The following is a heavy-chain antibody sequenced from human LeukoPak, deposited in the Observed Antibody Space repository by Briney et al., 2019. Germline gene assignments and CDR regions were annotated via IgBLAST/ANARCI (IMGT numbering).Heavy chain of an antibody. CDR1: GYTFTSYG. CDR2: ISAYNGNT. D-gene: IGHD3-10*01. V-gene: IGHV1-18*01. J-gene: IGHJ4*02. Sequence: ASVKVSCKASGYTFTSYGISWVRQAPGQGLEWMGWISAYNGNTNYAQKLQGRVTMTTDTSTSTAYMELRSLRSDDTAVYYCAGDIPYYYGSGSYYAGYWGQGTLVTVSS. CDR3: AGDIPYYYGSGSYYAGY.